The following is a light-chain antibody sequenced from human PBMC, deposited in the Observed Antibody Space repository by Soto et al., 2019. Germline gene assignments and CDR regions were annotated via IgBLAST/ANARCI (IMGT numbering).Light chain of an antibody. V-gene: IGKV3-20*01. J-gene: IGKJ1*01. Sequence: DNVLTQSPGTLSLSPGERATLSCRASQSVSSSYLAWYQQKPGQAPRLLIYGASNRATGIPDRFSGSGSGTDFTLTISRLEPEDFAVYYCQQYGSSPPWTFGQGTKVDIK. CDR3: QQYGSSPPWT. CDR2: GAS. CDR1: QSVSSSY.